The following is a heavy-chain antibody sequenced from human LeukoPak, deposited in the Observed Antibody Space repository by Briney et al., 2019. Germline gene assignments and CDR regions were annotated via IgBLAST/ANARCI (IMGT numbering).Heavy chain of an antibody. V-gene: IGHV3-23*01. D-gene: IGHD3-10*01. CDR2: ISASGVST. CDR3: AKEYGPGSYYYDY. J-gene: IGHJ4*01. Sequence: GGSLRLSCAASGFTFSTYAMTWVRQAPGKGLEWVSGISASGVSTHYADSVKGRFTISRDNSKNTLYLQMNSLRAEDMAVYYCAKEYGPGSYYYDYWGQESWSPSPQ. CDR1: GFTFSTYA.